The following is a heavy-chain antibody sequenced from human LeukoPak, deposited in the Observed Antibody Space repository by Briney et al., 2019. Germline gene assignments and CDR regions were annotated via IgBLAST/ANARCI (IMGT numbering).Heavy chain of an antibody. Sequence: GGSLRLCCAASGFTFSSYSMNWVRQAPGKGLEWVSSISSSSSYIYYADSVKGRFTISRDNAKNSLYLQMNSLRAEDTAVYYCARDRQNYDFWSGYLLPFWFDPWGQGTLVTVSS. CDR1: GFTFSSYS. CDR2: ISSSSSYI. J-gene: IGHJ5*02. CDR3: ARDRQNYDFWSGYLLPFWFDP. V-gene: IGHV3-21*01. D-gene: IGHD3-3*01.